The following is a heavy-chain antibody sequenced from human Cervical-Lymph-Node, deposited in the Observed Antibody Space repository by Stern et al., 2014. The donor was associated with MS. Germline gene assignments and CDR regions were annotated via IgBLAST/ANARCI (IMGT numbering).Heavy chain of an antibody. Sequence: QLQLQESGPGLVKPSETLSLTCTVSGGSISSSSYYWGCIRQPPGKGLEWIGSIYYSGSTYYNPSLKSRVTMSVDTSKNQFSLKLSSGTAADTAVYYCARLTSGIAANFDYWGQGTLVTVSS. CDR2: IYYSGST. CDR1: GGSISSSSYY. J-gene: IGHJ4*02. V-gene: IGHV4-39*01. CDR3: ARLTSGIAANFDY. D-gene: IGHD6-13*01.